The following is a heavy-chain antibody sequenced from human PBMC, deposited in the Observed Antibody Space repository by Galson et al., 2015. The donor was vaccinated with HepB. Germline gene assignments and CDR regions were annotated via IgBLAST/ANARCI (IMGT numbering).Heavy chain of an antibody. V-gene: IGHV4-61*02. D-gene: IGHD3-22*01. CDR1: GGSISSGSYY. CDR2: IYTSGST. CDR3: ARDRLYYYDSSGWGIDAFDI. Sequence: TLSLTCTVSGGSISSGSYYWSWIRQPAGKGLEWIGRIYTSGSTNYNPSLKSRVTMSVDTSKNQFSLKLSSVTAADTAVYYCARDRLYYYDSSGWGIDAFDIWGQGTMVTVSS. J-gene: IGHJ3*02.